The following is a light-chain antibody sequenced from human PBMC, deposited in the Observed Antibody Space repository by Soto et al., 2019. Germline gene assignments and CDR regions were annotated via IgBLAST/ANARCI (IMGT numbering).Light chain of an antibody. J-gene: IGKJ5*01. V-gene: IGKV1-9*01. CDR2: EVS. Sequence: GDRVTITCRASQGVSSHLAWPQKTQGKDPKLRIYEVSTLQSGVPSRLSGSGSGTDFTLKISRLQTEEGATDYGQHLNGYPITFGQGTRLEIK. CDR1: QGVSSH. CDR3: QHLNGYPIT.